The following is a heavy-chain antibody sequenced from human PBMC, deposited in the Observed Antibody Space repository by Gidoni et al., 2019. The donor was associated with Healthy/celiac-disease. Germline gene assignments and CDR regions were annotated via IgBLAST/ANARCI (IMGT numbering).Heavy chain of an antibody. CDR1: GGPISSSSYY. D-gene: IGHD3-16*02. J-gene: IGHJ3*02. CDR2: IYYSGST. Sequence: QLQLQESGPGLVKPSETLSLSCTVSGGPISSSSYYWGWIRQPPGKGLEWIGSIYYSGSTYYNPSLKSRVTISVDTSKNQFSLKLSSVTAADTAVYYCARHRYDYVWGSYRGDAFDIWGQGTMVTVSS. CDR3: ARHRYDYVWGSYRGDAFDI. V-gene: IGHV4-39*01.